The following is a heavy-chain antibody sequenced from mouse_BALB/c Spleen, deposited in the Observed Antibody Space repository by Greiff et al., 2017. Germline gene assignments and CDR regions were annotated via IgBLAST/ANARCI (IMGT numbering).Heavy chain of an antibody. CDR3: EGDYDYDHYAMDY. V-gene: IGHV14-3*02. CDR1: GFNIKDTY. CDR2: IDPANGNT. Sequence: EVQRVESGAELVKPGASVKLSCTASGFNIKDTYMHWVKQRPEQGLEWIGRIDPANGNTKYDPKFQGKATITADTSSNTAYLQLSSLTSEDTAVYYCEGDYDYDHYAMDYWGQGTSVTVSS. D-gene: IGHD2-4*01. J-gene: IGHJ4*01.